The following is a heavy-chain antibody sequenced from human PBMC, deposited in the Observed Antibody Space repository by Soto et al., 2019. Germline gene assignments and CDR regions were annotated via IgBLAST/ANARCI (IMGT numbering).Heavy chain of an antibody. CDR3: ARKAESYGFDI. CDR2: FIPIFDAA. Sequence: QVQLVQSGAEVKKPGSSVKVSCKASGDTSTNYAINWVRQAPGQGLEWMGGFIPIFDAANYAQNFRGRVTITADESTSTAYMELSGLRSEDTAMYYCARKAESYGFDIWGQGTLVTVSS. CDR1: GDTSTNYA. V-gene: IGHV1-69*01. J-gene: IGHJ3*02. D-gene: IGHD3-10*01.